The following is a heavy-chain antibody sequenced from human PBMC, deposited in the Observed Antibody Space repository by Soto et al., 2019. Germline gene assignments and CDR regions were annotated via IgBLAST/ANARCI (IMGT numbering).Heavy chain of an antibody. V-gene: IGHV1-46*01. Sequence: ASVKVSCKASGYTFTSYYMHWVRQAPGQGLEWMGIINPSGGSTSYAQKFQGRVTMTRNTSTSTVYMELSSLRSEDTAVYYCARDPAHYYDFWSGYYLNWFDPWGQGTLVTVSS. CDR2: INPSGGST. D-gene: IGHD3-3*01. J-gene: IGHJ5*02. CDR3: ARDPAHYYDFWSGYYLNWFDP. CDR1: GYTFTSYY.